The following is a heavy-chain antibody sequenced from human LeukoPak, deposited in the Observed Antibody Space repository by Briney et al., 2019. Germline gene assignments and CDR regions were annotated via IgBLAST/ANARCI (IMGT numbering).Heavy chain of an antibody. CDR2: ISAYNGNT. J-gene: IGHJ4*02. CDR3: ARAMYYYDSSGYYDY. CDR1: GYTFTSYG. Sequence: ASVKVSCEASGYTFTSYGISWVRQAPGQGLEWMGWISAYNGNTNYAQKLQGRVTMTTDTSTSTAYMELRSLRSDDTAVYYCARAMYYYDSSGYYDYWGQGTLVTVSS. V-gene: IGHV1-18*01. D-gene: IGHD3-22*01.